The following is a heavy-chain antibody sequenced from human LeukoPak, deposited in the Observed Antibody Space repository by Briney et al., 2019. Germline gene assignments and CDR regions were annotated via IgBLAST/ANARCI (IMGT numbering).Heavy chain of an antibody. CDR1: GFTFSSYA. V-gene: IGHV3-21*01. J-gene: IGHJ4*02. CDR3: ARVFQSHGGLDY. CDR2: ISSSSSYI. Sequence: GGSLRLSCAASGFTFSSYAMSWVRQAPGKGLEWVSSISSSSSYIYYADSVKGRFTISRDNSKNTLYLQMNSLRAEDTAVYYCARVFQSHGGLDYRGQGTLVTVSS. D-gene: IGHD4-23*01.